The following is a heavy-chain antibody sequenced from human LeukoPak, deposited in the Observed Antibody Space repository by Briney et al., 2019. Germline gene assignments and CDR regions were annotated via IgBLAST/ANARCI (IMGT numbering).Heavy chain of an antibody. D-gene: IGHD1-26*01. J-gene: IGHJ3*02. CDR3: ASRSWDSAFDI. CDR2: IYPGDYDT. V-gene: IGHV5-51*01. Sequence: GESLKISCKGSGYSFTSYWIGWVRQMPGKGLEWMGIIYPGDYDTRYSPSFQGQVTVSADKSISTAYLQWSSLKASDTAMYYCASRSWDSAFDIWGQGTMVTVSS. CDR1: GYSFTSYW.